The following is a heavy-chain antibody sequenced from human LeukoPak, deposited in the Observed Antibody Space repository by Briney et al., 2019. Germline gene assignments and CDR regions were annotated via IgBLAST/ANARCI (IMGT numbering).Heavy chain of an antibody. CDR2: IYYSGST. D-gene: IGHD3-16*01. CDR3: ARHKPGERLFDY. CDR1: GGSISSSSYY. J-gene: IGHJ4*02. V-gene: IGHV4-39*01. Sequence: SETLSLTCTVSGGSISSSSYYWGWIRQPPGKGLEWIGSIYYSGSTYYNPSLKSRVTISVDTSKNQFSLKLSSVTAADTAVYYCARHKPGERLFDYWGQGTLVTVSP.